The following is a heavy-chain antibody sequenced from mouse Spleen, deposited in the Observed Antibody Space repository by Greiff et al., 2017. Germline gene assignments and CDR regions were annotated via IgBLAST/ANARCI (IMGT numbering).Heavy chain of an antibody. CDR2: ISSGGGNT. D-gene: IGHD2-12*01. J-gene: IGHJ1*01. V-gene: IGHV5-9*04. CDR1: GFTFSSYT. CDR3: ARHEDSYYSYEYWYFDV. Sequence: EVKLMESGGGLVKPGGSLKLSCAASGFTFSSYTMSWVRQTPAKRLEWVATISSGGGNTYYPDSVKGRFTISRDNARNTLYLQMSSLRSEDTAMYYCARHEDSYYSYEYWYFDVWGAGTTVTVSS.